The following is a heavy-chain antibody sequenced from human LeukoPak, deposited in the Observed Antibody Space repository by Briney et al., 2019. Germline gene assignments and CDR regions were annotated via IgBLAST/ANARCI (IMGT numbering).Heavy chain of an antibody. J-gene: IGHJ4*02. CDR3: LPGYGGLES. D-gene: IGHD2-15*01. CDR1: GFTFNRYD. CDR2: ISKDESKK. V-gene: IGHV3-30*03. Sequence: GGSPRLSCAASGFTFNRYDMHWVRQAPGKGLEWVAVISKDESKKYYADSVKGRFTISRDNSKNMFYVQMNSLTIEDTAVYYCLPGYGGLESWDQGTLVTVSS.